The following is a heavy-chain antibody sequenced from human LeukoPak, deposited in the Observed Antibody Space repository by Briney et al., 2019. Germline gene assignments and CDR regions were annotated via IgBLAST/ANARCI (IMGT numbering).Heavy chain of an antibody. V-gene: IGHV3-30*04. CDR2: ISYDGGYQ. CDR3: ATESSLSN. J-gene: IGHJ4*01. CDR1: GFNFASYA. D-gene: IGHD3-16*02. Sequence: GGSLRLSCAASGFNFASYAMDWVRQAPGKGLEWVGDISYDGGYQSYAVSVRGRFTISRDNSKSTLFLQMNSLRPEDAAVYYCATESSLSNWGHGTLVTVSS.